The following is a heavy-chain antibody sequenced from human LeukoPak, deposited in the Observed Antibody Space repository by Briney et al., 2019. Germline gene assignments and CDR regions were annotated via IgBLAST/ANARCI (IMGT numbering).Heavy chain of an antibody. CDR3: ARVNTDFWTDYYYMDV. Sequence: SETLSLTCTVSGGSISSYYWSWIRQPPGKGLEWIGYIYHSGSTYYNPSLKSRVTISVDRSKNQFSLKLSSVTAADTAVYYCARVNTDFWTDYYYMDVWGKGTTVTVSS. CDR2: IYHSGST. CDR1: GGSISSYY. V-gene: IGHV4-59*12. D-gene: IGHD3/OR15-3a*01. J-gene: IGHJ6*03.